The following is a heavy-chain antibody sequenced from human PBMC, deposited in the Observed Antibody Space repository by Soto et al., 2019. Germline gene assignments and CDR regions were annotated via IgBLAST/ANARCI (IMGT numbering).Heavy chain of an antibody. Sequence: VQLVESGGGVVQPGRSLRLSCAASGFTFSDYAMHXXRXXXXXXXXXVAVVSHDGRNPHYADPVKGRFTISRDSSKXXXXLXXXXXXXXXXXVXYCAXXGXXXLVTSDFNYWGQGALVTVSS. CDR3: AXXGXXXLVTSDFNY. V-gene: IGHV3-30*03. D-gene: IGHD2-8*02. CDR2: VSHDGRNP. J-gene: IGHJ4*02. CDR1: GFTFSDYA.